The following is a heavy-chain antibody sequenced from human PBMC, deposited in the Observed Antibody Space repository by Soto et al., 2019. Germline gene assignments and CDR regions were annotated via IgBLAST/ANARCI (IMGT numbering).Heavy chain of an antibody. D-gene: IGHD2-8*01. CDR2: ISTFNSHT. CDR1: GYTFTSYG. J-gene: IGHJ4*02. V-gene: IGHV1-18*01. Sequence: QVQLLQSGAEVKKPGASVKVSCKASGYTFTSYGISWVRQAPGQGLGWMGWISTFNSHTDYAQKLQGRVAMTTDRSTGTAYMELRSLRSDDTAVYYCARGPLDYPIPDFDYWGQGTLVTVSS. CDR3: ARGPLDYPIPDFDY.